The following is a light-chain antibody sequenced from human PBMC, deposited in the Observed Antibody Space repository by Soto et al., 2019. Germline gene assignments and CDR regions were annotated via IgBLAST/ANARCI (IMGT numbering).Light chain of an antibody. V-gene: IGKV1-9*01. CDR2: AAS. CDR1: QGISTY. J-gene: IGKJ4*01. CDR3: QQLKSYPLT. Sequence: DIQLTQSPSFLSASVGDRVTITCRATQGISTYLAWYQQKPGKAPKLLIYAASTLQSGVPSRFSGSGSGTEFTLTISSLQPEDFATYYRQQLKSYPLTFGGGPKVEIK.